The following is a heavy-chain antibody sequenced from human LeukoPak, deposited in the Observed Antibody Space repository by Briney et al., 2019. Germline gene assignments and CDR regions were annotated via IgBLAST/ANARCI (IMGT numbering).Heavy chain of an antibody. J-gene: IGHJ4*02. CDR3: TTATAANDY. Sequence: GGSLRLSCAASGFTFSNAWMSWVRQAPGKGLEWVGRIKSKTDGGTTDYVAPVKGRFTILRDDSKNTLYLQMNRLKTEDTAMYYCTTATAANDYWGQGTLVTVSS. V-gene: IGHV3-15*01. CDR2: IKSKTDGGTT. CDR1: GFTFSNAW. D-gene: IGHD6-13*01.